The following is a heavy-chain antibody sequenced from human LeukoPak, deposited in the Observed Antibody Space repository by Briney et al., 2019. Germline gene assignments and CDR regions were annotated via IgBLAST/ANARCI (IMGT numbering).Heavy chain of an antibody. CDR2: IDFDGSIT. D-gene: IGHD3-22*01. V-gene: IGHV3-74*01. CDR3: AKENYYDSSGYYYDAFDI. Sequence: GGSLRLSCEASGFTFGNHRMHWVRQAPGKGLVWVSRIDFDGSITNYADSVKGRFTISRDNAKNSLYLQMNSLRAEDTAVYYCAKENYYDSSGYYYDAFDIWGQGTMVTVSS. J-gene: IGHJ3*02. CDR1: GFTFGNHR.